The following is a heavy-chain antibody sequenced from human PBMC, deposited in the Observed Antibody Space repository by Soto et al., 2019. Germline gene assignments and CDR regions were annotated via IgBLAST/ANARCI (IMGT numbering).Heavy chain of an antibody. D-gene: IGHD3-22*01. J-gene: IGHJ4*02. V-gene: IGHV1-8*01. CDR1: GYTFTSYD. CDR3: AREKSSGNYNDY. CDR2: MNPNSGNT. Sequence: QVQLVQSGAEVKKPGASVKVSCKASGYTFTSYDINWVRQATGQGLEWMGWMNPNSGNTGYAQKFRGRVTMTRNTSISTAYMELSSLRSEDSAVYYCAREKSSGNYNDYWGQGTLVTVSS.